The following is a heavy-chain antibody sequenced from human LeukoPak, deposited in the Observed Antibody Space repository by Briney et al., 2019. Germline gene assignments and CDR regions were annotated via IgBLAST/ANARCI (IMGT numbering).Heavy chain of an antibody. CDR1: GFTLSDYY. V-gene: IGHV3-11*01. Sequence: PGGSLRLSCAASGFTLSDYYMSWIRQAPGKGLEWVSYISSSGSTIYYADSVKGRFTISRDNAKNSLYLQMNSLRAEDTAVYYRARVQYSGSYYEDYWGQGTLATVSS. CDR3: ARVQYSGSYYEDY. J-gene: IGHJ4*02. CDR2: ISSSGSTI. D-gene: IGHD1-26*01.